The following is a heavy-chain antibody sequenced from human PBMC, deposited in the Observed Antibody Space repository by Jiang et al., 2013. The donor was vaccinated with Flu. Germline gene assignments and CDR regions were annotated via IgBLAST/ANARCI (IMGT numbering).Heavy chain of an antibody. CDR3: ARPYGSGPLDDAFDI. V-gene: IGHV1-3*01. Sequence: SGAEVKKPGASVKVSCKASGYTFTSYAMHWVRQAPGQRLEWMGWINAGNGNTKYSQKFQGRVTITRDTSASTAYMELSSLRSEDTAVYYCARPYGSGPLDDAFDIWAKGQWSPSLQ. D-gene: IGHD3-10*01. J-gene: IGHJ3*02. CDR1: GYTFTSYA. CDR2: INAGNGNT.